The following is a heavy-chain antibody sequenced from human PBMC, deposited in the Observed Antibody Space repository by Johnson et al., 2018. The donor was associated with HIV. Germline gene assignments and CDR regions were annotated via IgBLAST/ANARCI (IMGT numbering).Heavy chain of an antibody. D-gene: IGHD1-14*01. Sequence: VQLVESGGGLVQPGGSLRLSCAASEFTFSNHDMHWVRQTTGKGLEWVSGIAFSGNITQPESVKGRFTISRDNVKGFLYLQMNSLTAADTAVYYCVREHRADESFDLWGQGTMVTVSS. CDR3: VREHRADESFDL. V-gene: IGHV3-13*01. CDR2: IAFSGNI. CDR1: EFTFSNHD. J-gene: IGHJ3*01.